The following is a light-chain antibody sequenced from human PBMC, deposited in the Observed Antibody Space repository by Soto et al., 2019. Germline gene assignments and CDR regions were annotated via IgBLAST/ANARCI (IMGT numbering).Light chain of an antibody. CDR1: SSNIGSNY. Sequence: QSVLTQPPSASGTPGQRVTISCSGSSSNIGSNYVYWYQQLPGTAPKLLIYRNNQRPSVVPDRFSGSKSGTSASLAISGLRYEEEADYYCAAWDDSLSGPVFGGGTQLTVL. CDR2: RNN. CDR3: AAWDDSLSGPV. J-gene: IGLJ2*01. V-gene: IGLV1-47*01.